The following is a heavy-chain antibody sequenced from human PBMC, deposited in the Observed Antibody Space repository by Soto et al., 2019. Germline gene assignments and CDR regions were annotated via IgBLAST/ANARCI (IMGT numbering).Heavy chain of an antibody. Sequence: QVQLVESGGGVVQPRRSLRLSCAASGFTFSNSGMHWVRQAPGKGLEWVAVISSDGNTQFYADSVKGRFSISRDNSKNTLYLDRNSLRADDAAVYYCTGQIASGHWGQGTLVTVSS. CDR1: GFTFSNSG. CDR2: ISSDGNTQ. CDR3: TGQIASGH. V-gene: IGHV3-30*03. D-gene: IGHD2-8*02. J-gene: IGHJ4*02.